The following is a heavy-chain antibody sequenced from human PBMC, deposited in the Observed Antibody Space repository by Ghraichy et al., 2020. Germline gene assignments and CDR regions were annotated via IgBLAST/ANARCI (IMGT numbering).Heavy chain of an antibody. Sequence: SVKVSCKASGGTFSSYAISWVRQAPGQGLEWMGGIIPIFGTANYAQKFQGRVTITADESTSTAYMELSSLRSEDTAVYYCARTRFLEWLTPGSYWYFDLWGRGTLVTVSS. CDR1: GGTFSSYA. V-gene: IGHV1-69*13. CDR3: ARTRFLEWLTPGSYWYFDL. J-gene: IGHJ2*01. CDR2: IIPIFGTA. D-gene: IGHD3-3*01.